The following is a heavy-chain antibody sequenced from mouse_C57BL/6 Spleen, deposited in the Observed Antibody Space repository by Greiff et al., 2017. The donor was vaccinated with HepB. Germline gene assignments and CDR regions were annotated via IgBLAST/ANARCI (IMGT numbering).Heavy chain of an antibody. Sequence: VKLQESGAELVRPGASVTLSCKASGYTFTDYEMHWVKQTPVHGLEWIGAIDPETGGTAYNQKFKGKAILTADKSSSTACMERRSLTSEDSAGYYCTRSDGAWFAYWGQGTLVTVSA. CDR1: GYTFTDYE. CDR3: TRSDGAWFAY. J-gene: IGHJ3*01. CDR2: IDPETGGT. V-gene: IGHV1-15*01.